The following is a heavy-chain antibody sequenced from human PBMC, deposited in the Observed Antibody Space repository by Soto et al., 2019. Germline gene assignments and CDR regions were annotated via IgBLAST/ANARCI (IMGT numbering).Heavy chain of an antibody. D-gene: IGHD3-22*01. J-gene: IGHJ4*02. V-gene: IGHV4-34*01. CDR2: INHSGST. CDR1: GGSFSGYY. CDR3: ARRRYYDSSGYFY. Sequence: SETLSLTRAVYGGSFSGYYWSWIRQPPGKGLEWIGEINHSGSTNYNPSLKSRVTISVDTSKNQFSLKLSSVTAADTAVYYCARRRYYDSSGYFYWGQGTLVTVSS.